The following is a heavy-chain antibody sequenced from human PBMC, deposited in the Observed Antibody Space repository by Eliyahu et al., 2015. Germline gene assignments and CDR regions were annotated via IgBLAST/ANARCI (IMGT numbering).Heavy chain of an antibody. J-gene: IGHJ4*02. CDR3: ARGATGDRLGY. D-gene: IGHD3-10*01. V-gene: IGHV3-48*04. Sequence: VQLVESGGDLVQPGGXLRLSCXASXXTFRTYSMXWVRQAPGKGLEWVSYISSSSTTMYYADSVKGRFTISRDNAKNSLFLQMNSLRAEDTAVYYCARGATGDRLGYWGQGTLVTVSS. CDR1: XXTFRTYS. CDR2: ISSSSTTM.